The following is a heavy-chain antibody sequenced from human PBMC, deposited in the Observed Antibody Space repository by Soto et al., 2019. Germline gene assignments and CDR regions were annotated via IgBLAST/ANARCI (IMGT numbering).Heavy chain of an antibody. CDR3: AHRGEVATIISDAFDI. CDR1: GISLTTDAVG. J-gene: IGHJ3*02. CDR2: IYWVDDK. Sequence: QITLKESGPTLVKPTQPLTLTCTFSGISLTTDAVGVAWIRQPPGKALEWLALIYWVDDKRYTPSLKSRLTIIKDTSKNQVVLTMTNMDPVDTATYYCAHRGEVATIISDAFDIWGPGTAVTVSS. V-gene: IGHV2-5*02. D-gene: IGHD5-12*01.